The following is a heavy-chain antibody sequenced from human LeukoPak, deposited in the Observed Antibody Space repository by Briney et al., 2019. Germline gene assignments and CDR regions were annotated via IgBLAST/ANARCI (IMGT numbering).Heavy chain of an antibody. CDR1: GYTFTSYG. Sequence: ASVKVSCKASGYTFTSYGISWVRQAPGQGLEWMGGFDPEDGETIYAQKFQGRVTMTEDTSTDTAYMELSSLRSEDTAVYYCATDNYCGGDCYALDYWGQGTLVTVSS. CDR2: FDPEDGET. CDR3: ATDNYCGGDCYALDY. V-gene: IGHV1-24*01. J-gene: IGHJ4*02. D-gene: IGHD2-21*02.